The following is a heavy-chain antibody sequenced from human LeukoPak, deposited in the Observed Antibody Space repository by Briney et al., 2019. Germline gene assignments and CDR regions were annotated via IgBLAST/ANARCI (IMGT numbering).Heavy chain of an antibody. D-gene: IGHD1-26*01. J-gene: IGHJ4*02. Sequence: SQTLSLTCTASGGSISSSSYYWGWIRQPPGKGLEWIGSIYYSGSTYYNPSLKSRVTISVDTSKNQFSLKLSSVTAADTAVYYCARHWELLLLYFDYWGQGTLVTVSS. CDR3: ARHWELLLLYFDY. V-gene: IGHV4-39*01. CDR2: IYYSGST. CDR1: GGSISSSSYY.